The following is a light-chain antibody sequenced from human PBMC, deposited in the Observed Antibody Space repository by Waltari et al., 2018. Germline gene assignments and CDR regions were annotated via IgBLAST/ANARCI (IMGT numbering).Light chain of an antibody. CDR3: SSYASIIPPFL. CDR2: DVS. CDR1: SSDLGGYSF. V-gene: IGLV2-14*01. J-gene: IGLJ1*01. Sequence: QSALTQPASVSGSPGQSITISCTRSSSDLGGYSFVSWYQQHPGKAPKLMIYDVSHRPSGVSNRCSGSQSGNTASLTISGLQPEDEADDYCSSYASIIPPFLFGTGTKVTVL.